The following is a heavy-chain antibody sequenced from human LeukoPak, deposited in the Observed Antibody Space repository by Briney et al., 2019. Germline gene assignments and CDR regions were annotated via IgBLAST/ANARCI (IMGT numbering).Heavy chain of an antibody. CDR3: ARSHEKNPRLRLGELSLGD. D-gene: IGHD3-16*02. CDR2: ISYDGSNK. J-gene: IGHJ4*02. Sequence: PGGSLRLSCAASGFTFSSYAMHWVRQAPGKGLEWVAVISYDGSNKYYADSVKGRFTISRDNSKNTLYLQMNSLRAEDTAVYYCARSHEKNPRLRLGELSLGDWGQGTLVTVSS. V-gene: IGHV3-30-3*01. CDR1: GFTFSSYA.